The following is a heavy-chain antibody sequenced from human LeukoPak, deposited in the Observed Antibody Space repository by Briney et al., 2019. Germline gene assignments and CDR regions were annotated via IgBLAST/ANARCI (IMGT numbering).Heavy chain of an antibody. CDR2: ISGSGGST. J-gene: IGHJ4*02. Sequence: GGTLRLSCTASGFTFSTYAMSWVRQAPGKGLEWVSAISGSGGSTYYADSVKGRFTISRDNSKNTLYLQMNSLRAEDTAVYYCAKGSRSGWYVNYWGQGTPVTVSS. V-gene: IGHV3-23*01. CDR3: AKGSRSGWYVNY. D-gene: IGHD6-19*01. CDR1: GFTFSTYA.